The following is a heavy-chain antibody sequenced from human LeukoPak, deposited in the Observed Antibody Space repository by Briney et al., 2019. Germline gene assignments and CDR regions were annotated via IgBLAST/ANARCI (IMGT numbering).Heavy chain of an antibody. D-gene: IGHD3-10*01. CDR3: ARETNGITIVRRVRMYYQYMDV. CDR1: GGTFNNYA. CDR2: IIPIFETT. J-gene: IGHJ6*03. V-gene: IGHV1-69*13. Sequence: GASVKVSCKASGGTFNNYAITWVRQAPGQGLEWMGRIIPIFETTDYAQKFQGRVTITADEFTSTAYMELSSLSSEDTAVYYCARETNGITIVRRVRMYYQYMDVWGKGTTVTISS.